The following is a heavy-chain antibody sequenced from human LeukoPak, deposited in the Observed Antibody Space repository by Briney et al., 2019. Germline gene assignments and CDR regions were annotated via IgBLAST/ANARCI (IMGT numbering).Heavy chain of an antibody. D-gene: IGHD6-19*01. V-gene: IGHV1-46*01. CDR1: SYTFTNYG. Sequence: GASVKVSCKASSYTFTNYGINWVRQAPGQGLEWMGIINPSGGSTSYAQKFQGRVTMTRDMSTSTVYMELSSLRSEDTAVYYCARVGGSSGWPDAEYFQHWGQGTLVTVSS. J-gene: IGHJ1*01. CDR2: INPSGGST. CDR3: ARVGGSSGWPDAEYFQH.